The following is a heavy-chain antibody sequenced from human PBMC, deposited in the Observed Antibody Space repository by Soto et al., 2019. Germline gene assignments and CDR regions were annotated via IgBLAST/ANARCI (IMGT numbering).Heavy chain of an antibody. D-gene: IGHD3-10*01. V-gene: IGHV3-48*01. CDR3: ARDRSIYYGSGSLPMGYYYYMDV. J-gene: IGHJ6*03. Sequence: EVQLVESGGGLVQPGGSLRLSCAASGFTFSSYSLNWVRQAPGKGLEWVSYITSSSSTTYYADSVKGRFIISRDNAKNSRYLQMNSLRAEDTAVYYCARDRSIYYGSGSLPMGYYYYMDVWGKGTTVTVSS. CDR2: ITSSSSTT. CDR1: GFTFSSYS.